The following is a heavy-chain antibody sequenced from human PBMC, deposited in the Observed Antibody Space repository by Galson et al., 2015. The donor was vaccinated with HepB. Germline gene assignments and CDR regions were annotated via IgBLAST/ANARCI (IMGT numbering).Heavy chain of an antibody. J-gene: IGHJ4*02. CDR1: GFSLSTSGVG. V-gene: IGHV2-5*01. CDR2: IYWNDDK. Sequence: PALVKPTQTLTLTCTFSGFSLSTSGVGVGWIRQPPGKALEWLALIYWNDDKRYSPSLKSRLTITKDTSKNQVVLTLTNMDPVDTATYYCAHRPNYLQYQLLVFDYWGQGTLVTVSS. CDR3: AHRPNYLQYQLLVFDY. D-gene: IGHD2-2*01.